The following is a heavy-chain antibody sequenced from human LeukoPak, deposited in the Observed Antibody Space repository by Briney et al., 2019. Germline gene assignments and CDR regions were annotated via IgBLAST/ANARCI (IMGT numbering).Heavy chain of an antibody. J-gene: IGHJ5*02. CDR3: ARASDPWLQLT. CDR2: IKQDGSEK. Sequence: GGSLRLSCVASGFTFSNYWMIWVRQAPGKGLEWVGNIKQDGSEKRYADSVRGRFTISRDNAQTSLYLQMNSLRAEDTAVYYCARASDPWLQLTWGQGTLVTVSS. CDR1: GFTFSNYW. D-gene: IGHD5-24*01. V-gene: IGHV3-7*05.